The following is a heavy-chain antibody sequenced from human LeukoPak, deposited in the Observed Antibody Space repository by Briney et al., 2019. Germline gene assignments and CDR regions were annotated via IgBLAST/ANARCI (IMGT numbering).Heavy chain of an antibody. D-gene: IGHD3-22*01. CDR1: GFTVSNTY. V-gene: IGHV3-53*01. CDR2: IYSSGGT. J-gene: IGHJ4*02. CDR3: ARDNYDSSGFT. Sequence: PGGSLRLSCAASGFTVSNTYMSWVRQAPGKGLEWVSIIYSSGGTRYADSVKGRFTISRDNSRNTLYLQMNSLRAEDTALYYCARDNYDSSGFTWGQGTLVTVSS.